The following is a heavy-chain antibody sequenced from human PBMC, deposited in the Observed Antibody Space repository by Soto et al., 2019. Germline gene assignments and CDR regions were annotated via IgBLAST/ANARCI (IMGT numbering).Heavy chain of an antibody. CDR3: GRDDYGIFPY. J-gene: IGHJ4*02. CDR2: IDPKNGGT. V-gene: IGHV1-2*02. Sequence: ASVKVSCKASGYSISAYYIHWVRQAPGQGLEWTGWIDPKNGGTVSAQKFQGRLTMTRDTSISTVYMDLSGLTSDDTALYYCGRDDYGIFPYWGQGSLVTVSS. CDR1: GYSISAYY. D-gene: IGHD3-10*01.